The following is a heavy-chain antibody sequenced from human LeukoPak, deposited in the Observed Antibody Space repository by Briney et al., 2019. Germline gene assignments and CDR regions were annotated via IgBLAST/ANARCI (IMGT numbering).Heavy chain of an antibody. V-gene: IGHV4-34*01. CDR2: INYSGIT. D-gene: IGHD3-3*01. Sequence: SETLSLTCAVYGGSFSGYYWTWIRQPPGKGLEWIGKINYSGITNYNPSLKSRVTISVDTSKNQFSLKLSSVTAADTAVYYCARVPPRSYDFWSDYQPVSYWGQGTLVTVSS. CDR1: GGSFSGYY. J-gene: IGHJ4*02. CDR3: ARVPPRSYDFWSDYQPVSY.